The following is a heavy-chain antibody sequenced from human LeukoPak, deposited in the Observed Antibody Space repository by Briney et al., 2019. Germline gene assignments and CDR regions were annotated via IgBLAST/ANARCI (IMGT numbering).Heavy chain of an antibody. CDR2: ISYDGSNK. J-gene: IGHJ6*03. Sequence: PGGSLRPSCAASGFTFSSYGMHWVRQAPGKGLEWVAVISYDGSNKYYADSVKGRFTISRDKSQNTLYLQMKSLRAEDTAVYYCAKGGGYEAQNYYYYWDVWGKGTTVTVSS. CDR1: GFTFSSYG. V-gene: IGHV3-30*18. CDR3: AKGGGYEAQNYYYYWDV. D-gene: IGHD5-12*01.